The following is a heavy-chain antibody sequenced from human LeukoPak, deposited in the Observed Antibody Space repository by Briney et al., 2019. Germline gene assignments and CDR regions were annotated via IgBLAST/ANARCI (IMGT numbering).Heavy chain of an antibody. D-gene: IGHD3-3*01. V-gene: IGHV4-30-2*01. Sequence: PSETLSLTCTVSGGSISSGGYYWSWIRQPPGKGLEWIGYIYHSGSTYYSPTLKSRVTISVDRSKNQFSLKLSSVTAADTAVYYCARGSPYYDFWSGSLWGQGTLVTVSS. CDR1: GGSISSGGYY. J-gene: IGHJ4*02. CDR3: ARGSPYYDFWSGSL. CDR2: IYHSGST.